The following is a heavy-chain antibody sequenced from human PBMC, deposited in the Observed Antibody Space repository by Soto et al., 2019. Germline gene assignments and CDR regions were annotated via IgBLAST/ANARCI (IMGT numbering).Heavy chain of an antibody. CDR1: GFTFSSFA. Sequence: EVQLVESGGGLVQPGGSLRLSCAASGFTFSSFALNWVRQAPGKGLEWISYISVTSGSIFYVDSVKGRFTISRDDARNSLYLQMNTLRDADTAVYFCVRDHIWAFDFWGRGTMVTVSS. D-gene: IGHD2-21*01. J-gene: IGHJ3*01. V-gene: IGHV3-48*02. CDR2: ISVTSGSI. CDR3: VRDHIWAFDF.